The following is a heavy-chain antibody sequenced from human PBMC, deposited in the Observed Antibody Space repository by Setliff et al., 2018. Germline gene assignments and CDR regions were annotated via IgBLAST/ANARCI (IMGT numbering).Heavy chain of an antibody. V-gene: IGHV3-30*02. CDR1: GFTFSSYG. Sequence: QPGGSLRLSCAASGFTFSSYGMHWVRQAPGKGLEWVAFIRYDGSNKYYADSVKGRFTISRDNSKNTLYLQMNSLRAEDTAVYYCAKEDSYYYGSGSYYNDRYYYYGMDVWGQGTTVTVS. CDR3: AKEDSYYYGSGSYYNDRYYYYGMDV. CDR2: IRYDGSNK. D-gene: IGHD3-10*01. J-gene: IGHJ6*02.